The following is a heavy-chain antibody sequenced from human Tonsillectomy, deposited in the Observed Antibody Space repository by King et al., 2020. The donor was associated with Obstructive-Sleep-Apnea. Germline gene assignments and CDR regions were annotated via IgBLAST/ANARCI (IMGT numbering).Heavy chain of an antibody. J-gene: IGHJ4*02. V-gene: IGHV4-31*01. CDR2: IYYSGST. CDR3: ARKGASVSIDY. Sequence: LQLQESGPGLVKPSQTLSLTCTVSGGSISSGGYYWSWIRQHPGKGLEWIGYIYYSGSTYYNPSLNSPVTISVDTSKNQFSLKLSSVTAADTAVYYCARKGASVSIDYWGQGTLVTVSS. D-gene: IGHD3-16*01. CDR1: GGSISSGGYY.